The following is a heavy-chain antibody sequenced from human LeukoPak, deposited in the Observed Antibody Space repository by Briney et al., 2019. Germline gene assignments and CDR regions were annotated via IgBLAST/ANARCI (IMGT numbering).Heavy chain of an antibody. CDR1: GVTFDDYG. J-gene: IGHJ6*02. Sequence: GGSLRLSCAASGVTFDDYGMNWVRQAPGKGLEWVSGINWNGGSIGYVDSVKGRFTISRDNAKKSLYLQMNSLRVEDTALYHCARGSYSSSSEYFYNHYGMDVWGQGTTVIVSS. CDR3: ARGSYSSSSEYFYNHYGMDV. D-gene: IGHD6-6*01. CDR2: INWNGGSI. V-gene: IGHV3-20*01.